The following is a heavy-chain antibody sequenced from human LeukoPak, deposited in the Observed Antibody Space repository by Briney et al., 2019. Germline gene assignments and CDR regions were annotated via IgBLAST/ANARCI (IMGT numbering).Heavy chain of an antibody. CDR2: IYPGDSDT. J-gene: IGHJ4*02. Sequence: GESLKISCKGSGYSFTSYWIGWVRQMPGEGLEWMGIIYPGDSDTRYSPSFQGQVTISADKSISTAYLQWSSLKASDTAMYYCARHLPDYDILTGYYYYFDYWGQGTLVTVSS. D-gene: IGHD3-9*01. CDR3: ARHLPDYDILTGYYYYFDY. CDR1: GYSFTSYW. V-gene: IGHV5-51*01.